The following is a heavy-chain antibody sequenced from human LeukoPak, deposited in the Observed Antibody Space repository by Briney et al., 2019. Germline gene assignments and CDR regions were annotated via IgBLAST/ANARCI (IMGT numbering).Heavy chain of an antibody. CDR1: GGSISSYY. CDR2: IYYSGST. Sequence: SETLSLTCTVSGGSISSYYWSWIRQPPGKGLEWIGYIYYSGSTNYNPSLKSRVTISVDTSKNQFSLKLSSVTAADTAVYYRARGGRQWLVDYWGQGTLVTVSS. CDR3: ARGGRQWLVDY. V-gene: IGHV4-59*01. D-gene: IGHD6-19*01. J-gene: IGHJ4*02.